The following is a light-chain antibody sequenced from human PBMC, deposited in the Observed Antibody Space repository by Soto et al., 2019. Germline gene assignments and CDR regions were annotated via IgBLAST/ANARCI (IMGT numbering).Light chain of an antibody. V-gene: IGKV3-11*01. CDR1: QTVTNH. Sequence: PVERATLSCRSSQTVTNHLAWYQQKAGQAPRLLIYDASTRATGIPDRFSGSGSGTDFTLTISSLEPEDFAVYYCQQRSNWPPITFGPGTKVDIK. CDR2: DAS. J-gene: IGKJ3*01. CDR3: QQRSNWPPIT.